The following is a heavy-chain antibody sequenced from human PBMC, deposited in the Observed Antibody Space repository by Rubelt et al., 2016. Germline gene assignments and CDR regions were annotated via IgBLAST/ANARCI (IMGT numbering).Heavy chain of an antibody. J-gene: IGHJ4*02. CDR1: GGAISSSSW. CDR3: ARREDGSGSYGF. V-gene: IGHV4-4*02. Sequence: QVQLQESGPGLVKPSGTLSLTCAVSGGAISSSSWWSWVRQPPGKGMEWIGEIYHSGSSIYNTSLKSRVTISVDQSKNQFSLELSSVGAADTAVYYCARREDGSGSYGFWGQGTLVTVSS. D-gene: IGHD3-10*01. CDR2: IYHSGSS.